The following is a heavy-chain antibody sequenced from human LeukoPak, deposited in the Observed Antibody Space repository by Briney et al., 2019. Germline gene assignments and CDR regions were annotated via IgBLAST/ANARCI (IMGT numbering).Heavy chain of an antibody. Sequence: ASVKVSCKASGYTFTGYYMHGVRQAPGQGLEWMGRINPNSGGTNYAQKFQGRVTMTRDTSISTAYMELSRLRSDDTAVYYCARGPQHIVVVTATHRYFDYWGQGTLVTVSS. D-gene: IGHD2-21*02. CDR3: ARGPQHIVVVTATHRYFDY. J-gene: IGHJ4*02. V-gene: IGHV1-2*06. CDR2: INPNSGGT. CDR1: GYTFTGYY.